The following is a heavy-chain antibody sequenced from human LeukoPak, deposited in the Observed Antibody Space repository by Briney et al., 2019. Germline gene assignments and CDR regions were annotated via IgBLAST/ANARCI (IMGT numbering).Heavy chain of an antibody. CDR3: ARDRGGNWNYASDY. CDR2: ISSSGTYI. CDR1: GFTFSSYS. Sequence: GGSLRLSCAASGFTFSSYSMNWVRQAPGKGLEWVSSISSSGTYIYYADSMKGRFTISRDNAKNSVYLQMNSLRAKNTAVYYCARDRGGNWNYASDYWGQGNLVTVSS. J-gene: IGHJ4*02. V-gene: IGHV3-21*01. D-gene: IGHD1-7*01.